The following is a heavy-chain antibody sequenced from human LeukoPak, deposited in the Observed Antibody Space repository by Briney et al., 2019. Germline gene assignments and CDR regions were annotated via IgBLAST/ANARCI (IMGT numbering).Heavy chain of an antibody. CDR2: IYYGGST. CDR3: ARGSAWFDP. J-gene: IGHJ5*02. Sequence: PSETLSLTCTVSGGSISSYYWSWIRQPPGKGLGWIGYIYYGGSTDYNPSLKSRVTISVDTSKNQFSLKLSSVTAADTAVCYCARGSAWFDPWGQGTLVTVSS. CDR1: GGSISSYY. V-gene: IGHV4-59*01.